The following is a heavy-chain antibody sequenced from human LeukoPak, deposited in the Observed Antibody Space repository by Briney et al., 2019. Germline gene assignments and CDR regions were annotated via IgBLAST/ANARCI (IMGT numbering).Heavy chain of an antibody. CDR3: AKGGGSGSIHCDY. Sequence: PGGSLRLSCAASGFTFSSYGMHWVRQAPGKGLEWVAVISYDGSNKYYADSVRGRFTISRDNSKNTLYLQMNSLRAEDTAVYYCAKGGGSGSIHCDYWGQGTLVTVSS. CDR1: GFTFSSYG. J-gene: IGHJ4*02. V-gene: IGHV3-30*18. CDR2: ISYDGSNK. D-gene: IGHD3-10*01.